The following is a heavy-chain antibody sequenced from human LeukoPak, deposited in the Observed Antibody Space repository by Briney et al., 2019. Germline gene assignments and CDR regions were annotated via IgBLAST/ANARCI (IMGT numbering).Heavy chain of an antibody. V-gene: IGHV7-4-1*02. CDR2: ISTNTGNP. CDR1: GYTFTSYA. Sequence: ASVKVSCKASGYTFTSYAMNWVRQAPGQGLEWMGWISTNTGNPTYAQGFTGRFVFSLDTSVSTAYLQISSLKAEDTAVYYCARGAVAGLRGPLDYWGQGTLVTVSS. D-gene: IGHD6-19*01. CDR3: ARGAVAGLRGPLDY. J-gene: IGHJ4*02.